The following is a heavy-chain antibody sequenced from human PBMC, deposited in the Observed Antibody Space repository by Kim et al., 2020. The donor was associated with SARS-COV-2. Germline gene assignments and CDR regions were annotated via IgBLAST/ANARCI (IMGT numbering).Heavy chain of an antibody. CDR2: ISGSGGST. J-gene: IGHJ4*02. V-gene: IGHV3-23*01. D-gene: IGHD3-22*01. CDR1: GFTFSSYA. CDR3: AKDLRREWLLLWSD. Sequence: GGSLRLSCAASGFTFSSYAMSWVRQAPGKGLEWVSAISGSGGSTYYADSVKGRFTISRDNSKNTLYLQMNSLRAEDTAVYYCAKDLRREWLLLWSDWGQGTLVTVSS.